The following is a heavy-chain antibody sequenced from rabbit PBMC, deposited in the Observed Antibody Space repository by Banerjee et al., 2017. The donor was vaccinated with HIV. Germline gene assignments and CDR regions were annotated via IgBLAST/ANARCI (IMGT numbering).Heavy chain of an antibody. CDR2: IYAGSSGRT. Sequence: QEQLVESGGGLVKPEGSLTLTCTASGFSFSSYYYMCWVRQAPGKGLEWIACIYAGSSGRTYYARWAKGRFTISKTSSTTVTLQMTSLTAADTATYFCARDLAGVIGWNFGLWGPGTLVTVS. CDR1: GFSFSSYYY. D-gene: IGHD4-1*01. J-gene: IGHJ4*01. V-gene: IGHV1S45*01. CDR3: ARDLAGVIGWNFGL.